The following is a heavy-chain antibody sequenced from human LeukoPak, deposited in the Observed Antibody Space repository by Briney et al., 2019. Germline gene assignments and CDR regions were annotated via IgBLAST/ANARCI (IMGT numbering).Heavy chain of an antibody. CDR2: VSSSSSTI. CDR1: GFTFSSYS. J-gene: IGHJ6*02. Sequence: SGGSLRLSCAASGFTFSSYSMNWVRQAPGKGLEWVSYVSSSSSTIYYADSAKGRFTISRDNAKNSLYLQMNSLRAEDTAVYYCARSRYTRGPIYYYYGMDVWGQGTTVTVSS. CDR3: ARSRYTRGPIYYYYGMDV. D-gene: IGHD2-2*02. V-gene: IGHV3-48*01.